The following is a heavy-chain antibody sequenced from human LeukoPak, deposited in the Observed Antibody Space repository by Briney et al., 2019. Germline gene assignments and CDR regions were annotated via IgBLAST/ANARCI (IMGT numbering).Heavy chain of an antibody. CDR3: ARGAAGYSYG. V-gene: IGHV4-59*01. CDR2: IYYSGST. J-gene: IGHJ4*02. D-gene: IGHD5-18*01. Sequence: SQTLSLTCTVSGVSISSYYWSWIRQPPGKGLEWIGHIYYSGSTNYNPSLKSRVTISIDTSKNQFSLKLSSVTAADTAVYYCARGAAGYSYGWGQGTLVTVSS. CDR1: GVSISSYY.